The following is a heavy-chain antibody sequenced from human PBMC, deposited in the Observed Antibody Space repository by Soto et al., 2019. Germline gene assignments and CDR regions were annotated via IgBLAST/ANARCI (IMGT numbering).Heavy chain of an antibody. Sequence: QVQLVESGGGVVQPGRSLRLSCAAAGFTVSSYALHWVRQAPGKGLEWVAVISYDGSNNYYADSVKGRFTISRDNSKNTLYLQMNSLSAEDTAVYYCARAGGSSWYEDWGQGTLVTVSS. V-gene: IGHV3-30-3*01. CDR2: ISYDGSNN. CDR3: ARAGGSSWYED. CDR1: GFTVSSYA. J-gene: IGHJ4*02. D-gene: IGHD6-13*01.